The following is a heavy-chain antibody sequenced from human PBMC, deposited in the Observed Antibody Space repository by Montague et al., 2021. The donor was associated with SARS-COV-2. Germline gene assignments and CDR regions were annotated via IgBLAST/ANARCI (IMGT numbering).Heavy chain of an antibody. Sequence: SETLFLTCTVSGGSISTYYWNWVRQFPGKGLEWISYIDYSGSTNYNPSLQSRVIISVDRSKIQFSLKLNSVTAADTAIYYCARLPYDNSYGMDVWGQGTTVTVSS. CDR3: ARLPYDNSYGMDV. CDR2: IDYSGST. J-gene: IGHJ6*02. D-gene: IGHD3-9*01. V-gene: IGHV4-59*01. CDR1: GGSISTYY.